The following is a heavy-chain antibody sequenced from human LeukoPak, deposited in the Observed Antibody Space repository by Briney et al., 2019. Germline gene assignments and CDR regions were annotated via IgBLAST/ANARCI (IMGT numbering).Heavy chain of an antibody. V-gene: IGHV3-33*06. CDR3: AKPRYYYDSSGYSPFDY. Sequence: HPGGSLRLSCAASGFTFSSYGMHWVRQAPGKGLEWVAVIWYDGSNKYYADSVKGRFTITRDNSKNTLYLQMNSLRAEDTAVYYCAKPRYYYDSSGYSPFDYWGQGTLVTVSS. CDR2: IWYDGSNK. D-gene: IGHD3-22*01. J-gene: IGHJ4*02. CDR1: GFTFSSYG.